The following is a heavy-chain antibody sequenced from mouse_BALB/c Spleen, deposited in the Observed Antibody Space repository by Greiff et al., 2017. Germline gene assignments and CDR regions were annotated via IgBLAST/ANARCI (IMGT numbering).Heavy chain of an antibody. V-gene: IGHV1-7*01. CDR1: GYTFTSYW. CDR2: INPSTGYT. Sequence: VQRVESGAELAKPGASVKMSCKASGYTFTSYWMHWVKQRPGQGLEWIGYINPSTGYTEYNQKFKDKATLTADKSSSTAYMQLSSLTSEDSAVYYCARDSGSRFDYWGQGTTLTVSS. CDR3: ARDSGSRFDY. D-gene: IGHD1-1*01. J-gene: IGHJ2*01.